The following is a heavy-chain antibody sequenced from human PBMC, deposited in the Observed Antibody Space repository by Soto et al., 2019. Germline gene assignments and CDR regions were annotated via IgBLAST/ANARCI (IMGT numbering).Heavy chain of an antibody. CDR3: ARRSSGWYFDY. CDR2: ISGSGGST. CDR1: GFTFSSYA. V-gene: IGHV3-23*01. J-gene: IGHJ4*02. Sequence: EVQLLESGGGLVQPGGSLRLSCAASGFTFSSYAMSWVRQAPGKGLEWVSAISGSGGSTYYEDSVKGRFTISRDNSKNALYLQMNSLRAEDTAVYYCARRSSGWYFDYWGQGTLVTVSS. D-gene: IGHD6-19*01.